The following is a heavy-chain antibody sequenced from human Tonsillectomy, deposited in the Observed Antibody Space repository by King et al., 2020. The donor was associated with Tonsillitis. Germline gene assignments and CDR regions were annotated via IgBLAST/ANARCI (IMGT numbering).Heavy chain of an antibody. CDR2: ISGSGGNT. D-gene: IGHD3-3*01. V-gene: IGHV3-23*04. Sequence: VQLVESGGGLVQPGGSLRLSCAASGFTFSAYAMSWVRQAPGKGLEWVSAISGSGGNTYFADSVKGRFTISRDNSRNTLYLQMNSLRADDTAVYYCAKGEWRYDFWSGYFFDYWGQGTLFTVSS. CDR1: GFTFSAYA. CDR3: AKGEWRYDFWSGYFFDY. J-gene: IGHJ4*02.